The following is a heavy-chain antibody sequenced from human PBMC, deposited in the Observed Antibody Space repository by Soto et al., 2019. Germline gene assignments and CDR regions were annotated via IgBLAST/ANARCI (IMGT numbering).Heavy chain of an antibody. Sequence: ASVKVSCKASGYTFTSYDINWVRQATGQGLEWMGWMNPNSGNTGYAQKFQGRVTMTRNTSISTAYMELSSLRSEDTAVYYCARVIASSGYISLDYWGQGTPVTVSS. CDR2: MNPNSGNT. J-gene: IGHJ4*02. CDR3: ARVIASSGYISLDY. D-gene: IGHD3-22*01. CDR1: GYTFTSYD. V-gene: IGHV1-8*01.